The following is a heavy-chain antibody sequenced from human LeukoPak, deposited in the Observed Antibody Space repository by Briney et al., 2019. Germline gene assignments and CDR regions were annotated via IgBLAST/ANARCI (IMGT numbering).Heavy chain of an antibody. CDR1: GFTVSNNY. D-gene: IGHD3-22*01. V-gene: IGHV3-66*03. CDR3: ARDYYGP. CDR2: IYSRGST. J-gene: IGHJ5*02. Sequence: GGSLRLSCAASGFTVSNNYMRWVRQAPGKGLEWVSSIYSRGSTSNVDSLKGRYTISRDNSKNTLFPQMNSLRVEDTAVYYCARDYYGPWGQGTLFTVSS.